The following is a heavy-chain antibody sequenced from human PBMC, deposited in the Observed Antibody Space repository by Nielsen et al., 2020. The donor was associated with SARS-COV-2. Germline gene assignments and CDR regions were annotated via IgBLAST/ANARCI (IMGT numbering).Heavy chain of an antibody. J-gene: IGHJ4*02. D-gene: IGHD2/OR15-2a*01. V-gene: IGHV3-20*04. CDR1: GFNFDDYP. CDR2: INWHGGST. Sequence: GESLKISCAASGFNFDDYPMSWVRQAPGQGLEWVAGINWHGGSTDYADSVKGRFIISRDNARSSLHLQMNSLRAEDTAVYYCARLRDDGYYFDTGPYDYWGQGTPVNVSS. CDR3: ARLRDDGYYFDTGPYDY.